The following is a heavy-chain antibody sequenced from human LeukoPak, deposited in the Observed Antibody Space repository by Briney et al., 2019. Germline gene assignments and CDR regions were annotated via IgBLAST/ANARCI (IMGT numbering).Heavy chain of an antibody. J-gene: IGHJ4*02. CDR1: GFTFSSYS. D-gene: IGHD2-2*01. CDR3: AKDPGYQVVYCFDY. CDR2: ISGSGGST. Sequence: GGSLRLXCAASGFTFSSYSMSWVRQAPGKGLEWVSGISGSGGSTDYADSVKGRFTISRDNSKNTLYLQMNSLRVEDTAVYYCAKDPGYQVVYCFDYWGQRTLVTVSS. V-gene: IGHV3-23*01.